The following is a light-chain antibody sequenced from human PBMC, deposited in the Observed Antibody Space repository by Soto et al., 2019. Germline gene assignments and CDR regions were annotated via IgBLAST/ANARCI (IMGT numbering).Light chain of an antibody. CDR2: KAS. CDR1: QTISSW. J-gene: IGKJ1*01. V-gene: IGKV1-5*03. Sequence: LQVTQSPATVSGSVGDRVAITCRASQTISSWLAWYQQKPGKAPKLLIYKASTLKSGVPSRFSGSGSGTEFTLTISSLQPDDFATYYCQHYNSYSEAFGQGTKVDIK. CDR3: QHYNSYSEA.